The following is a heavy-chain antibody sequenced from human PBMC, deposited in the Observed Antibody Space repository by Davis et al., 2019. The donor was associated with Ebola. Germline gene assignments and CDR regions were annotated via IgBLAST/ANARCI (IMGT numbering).Heavy chain of an antibody. J-gene: IGHJ3*02. CDR1: GYTFTSYA. V-gene: IGHV7-4-1*02. CDR3: ARYQYDSTNMGAFDI. CDR2: INTNTGNP. Sequence: ASVKVSCKASGYTFTSYAMNWVRQAPGQGLEWMGWINTNTGNPTYAQGFTGRFVFSLDTSVSTAYLQISSLKAEDTAVYYCARYQYDSTNMGAFDIWGQGTMVTVSS. D-gene: IGHD3-22*01.